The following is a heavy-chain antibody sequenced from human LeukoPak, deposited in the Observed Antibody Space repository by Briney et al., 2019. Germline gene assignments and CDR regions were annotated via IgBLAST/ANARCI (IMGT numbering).Heavy chain of an antibody. CDR1: GGSLSDYY. D-gene: IGHD5-12*01. CDR3: ARVVYSGYDFRGAMDV. V-gene: IGHV4-59*01. CDR2: IYYTGST. J-gene: IGHJ6*03. Sequence: SETLSLTCAVYGGSLSDYYWSWIRQPPGKGLEWIGYIYYTGSTNHNPFLKSRVTISVDTSKNQFSLKLSSVTAADTAVYYCARVVYSGYDFRGAMDVWGKGTTVTVSS.